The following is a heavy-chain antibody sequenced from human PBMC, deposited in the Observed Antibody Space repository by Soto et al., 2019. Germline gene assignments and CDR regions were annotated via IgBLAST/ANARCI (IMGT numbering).Heavy chain of an antibody. CDR1: GFSLSTSGVG. V-gene: IGHV2-5*02. J-gene: IGHJ5*02. CDR2: IYWDDDK. CDR3: ARLGLEWLSINWFAP. D-gene: IGHD3-3*01. Sequence: SGPTLVNPTQTLTLTCTFSGFSLSTSGVGVGWIRQPPGKALEWLALIYWDDDKRYSPSLKSRLTITKDTSKNQVVLTMTNMDPVDTATYYCARLGLEWLSINWFAPWGQGTLVTVSS.